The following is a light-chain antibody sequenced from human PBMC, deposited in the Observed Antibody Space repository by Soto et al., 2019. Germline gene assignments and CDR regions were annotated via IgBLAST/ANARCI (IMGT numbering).Light chain of an antibody. J-gene: IGKJ3*01. CDR2: GAS. CDR1: QTISGIY. V-gene: IGKV3-20*01. CDR3: QQYGRSPGLFT. Sequence: EIVLTQSPGTLSLSPGERATLSCRASQTISGIYLAWYQQRPGQAPRLLIYGASSRATGIPDRFSGSGSGTDFTLTISRLEPEDFAVYYCQQYGRSPGLFTFGPGTKVDIK.